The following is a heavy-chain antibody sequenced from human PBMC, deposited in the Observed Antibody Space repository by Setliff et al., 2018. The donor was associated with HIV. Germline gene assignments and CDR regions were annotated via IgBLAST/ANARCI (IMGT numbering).Heavy chain of an antibody. D-gene: IGHD6-6*01. CDR3: ARSSRTSPYWFDY. V-gene: IGHV4-31*11. Sequence: SETLSLTCVVSGGSINTGGYYWTWIRQVPGKGLEWIGSIYYTGTTNYNPSLESRLTISIDTSQNHFSLKLTSVTAADTAVYYCARSSRTSPYWFDYWGQGIPVTVSS. CDR1: GGSINTGGYY. J-gene: IGHJ4*02. CDR2: IYYTGTT.